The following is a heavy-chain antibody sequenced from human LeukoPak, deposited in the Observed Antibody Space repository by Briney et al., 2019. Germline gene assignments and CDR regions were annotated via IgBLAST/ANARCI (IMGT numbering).Heavy chain of an antibody. CDR2: INHSGST. Sequence: SETLSLTCAVYGGSFSGYYWSWIRQPPGKGLEWIGEINHSGSTNYNPSLKSRVTISVDTSKNQFSLKLSSVTAADTAVYYCAGGDYYDSSGYYGWGYYYYYMDVWGKGTTVTISS. V-gene: IGHV4-34*01. CDR3: AGGDYYDSSGYYGWGYYYYYMDV. D-gene: IGHD3-22*01. CDR1: GGSFSGYY. J-gene: IGHJ6*03.